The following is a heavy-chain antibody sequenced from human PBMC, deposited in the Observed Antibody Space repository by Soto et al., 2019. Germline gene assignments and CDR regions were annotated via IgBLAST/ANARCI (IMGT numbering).Heavy chain of an antibody. CDR1: GFTFDDYA. D-gene: IGHD3-9*01. Sequence: EVQLVESGGGLVQPGRSLRLSCAASGFTFDDYAMHWVRQAPGKGLEWVSGISWNSGSIGYADSVKGRFIISRDNAKNSLYLQMNSLRAEDTALYYCAKDTNYDILTGYSGAFDIWGQGTMVTVSS. CDR2: ISWNSGSI. CDR3: AKDTNYDILTGYSGAFDI. V-gene: IGHV3-9*01. J-gene: IGHJ3*02.